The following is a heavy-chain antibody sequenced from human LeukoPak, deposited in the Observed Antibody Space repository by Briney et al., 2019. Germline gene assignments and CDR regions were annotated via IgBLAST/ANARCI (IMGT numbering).Heavy chain of an antibody. D-gene: IGHD3-22*01. J-gene: IGHJ4*02. Sequence: PSETLSLTCTVSGDTINPYHWTWIRQTAGKGLEWIGRVHMSGSTNYNPSLWSRVAISMDNSKNQFSLKVNSVTAADTGVYYCARDESRRDDSGGYHYWGQGTLVTVSS. CDR2: VHMSGST. CDR1: GDTINPYH. CDR3: ARDESRRDDSGGYHY. V-gene: IGHV4-4*07.